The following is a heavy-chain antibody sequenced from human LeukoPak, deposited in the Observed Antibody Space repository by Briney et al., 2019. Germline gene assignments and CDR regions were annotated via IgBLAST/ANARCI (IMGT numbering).Heavy chain of an antibody. J-gene: IGHJ4*02. D-gene: IGHD6-6*01. CDR2: IYYSGST. CDR1: GGSISSSSYY. V-gene: IGHV4-39*01. CDR3: ARRPTRTEAARRCFDY. Sequence: SEALSLTCTVSGGSISSSSYYWGWIRQPPGKGLEWIGSIYYSGSTYYNPSLKSRVTISVDTSKNQFSLKRSSVTAADTAVYYCARRPTRTEAARRCFDYWGQGTLVTVSS.